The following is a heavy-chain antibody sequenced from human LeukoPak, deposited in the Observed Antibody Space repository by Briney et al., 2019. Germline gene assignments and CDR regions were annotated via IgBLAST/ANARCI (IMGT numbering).Heavy chain of an antibody. Sequence: GRSLRLSCAASGFTFDDYAMHWVRQAPGKGLEWVSGISWNSGSIGYADSVKGRFTISRDNAKNSLYLQMNSLRAEGMALYYCAKGSTYCGGDCYGYYFDYWGQGTLVTVSS. CDR2: ISWNSGSI. D-gene: IGHD2-21*01. V-gene: IGHV3-9*03. J-gene: IGHJ4*02. CDR3: AKGSTYCGGDCYGYYFDY. CDR1: GFTFDDYA.